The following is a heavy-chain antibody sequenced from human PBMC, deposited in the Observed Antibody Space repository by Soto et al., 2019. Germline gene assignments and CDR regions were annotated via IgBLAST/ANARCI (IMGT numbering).Heavy chain of an antibody. CDR2: ISSSSSYI. D-gene: IGHD3-3*01. V-gene: IGHV3-21*01. J-gene: IGHJ6*02. Sequence: GGSLRLSCAASGFTFSSYSMNWVRQAPGKGLEWISSISSSSSYIYYADSVKGRFTISRDNAKNSLYLQMNSLRAEDTAVYYCARDNYDFWSGTSDAYYYYYYGMNVWGQGTTVTVSS. CDR3: ARDNYDFWSGTSDAYYYYYYGMNV. CDR1: GFTFSSYS.